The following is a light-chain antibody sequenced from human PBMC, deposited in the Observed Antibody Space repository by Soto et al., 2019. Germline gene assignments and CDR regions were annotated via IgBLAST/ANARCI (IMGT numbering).Light chain of an antibody. Sequence: DIQMTQSPSTLSASVGDRVTITCRASQSISDWLAWYQQKPGKAPKVLIYKASGLESGVPSRFSGSGSGTEFTLTITSLQPDDFATYYCQQSNSYPITFGQGTRLEIK. J-gene: IGKJ5*01. CDR2: KAS. V-gene: IGKV1-5*03. CDR3: QQSNSYPIT. CDR1: QSISDW.